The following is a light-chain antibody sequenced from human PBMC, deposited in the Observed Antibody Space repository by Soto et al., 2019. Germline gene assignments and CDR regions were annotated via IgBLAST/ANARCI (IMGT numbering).Light chain of an antibody. CDR3: QQYGRSPPWT. V-gene: IGKV3-20*01. Sequence: EIVLTQSPGTLSLSPGERATLSCRASQSVSSSYLAWYQQKPGQAPRLLIYGASSRATGIPDRFSGSGSGTDITLTISRLEPEDVAVYYCQQYGRSPPWTFGQGTKVEIK. J-gene: IGKJ1*01. CDR2: GAS. CDR1: QSVSSSY.